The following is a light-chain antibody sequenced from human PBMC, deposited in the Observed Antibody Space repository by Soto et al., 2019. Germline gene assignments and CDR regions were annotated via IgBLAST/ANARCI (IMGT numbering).Light chain of an antibody. J-gene: IGKJ1*01. CDR3: RQYYNRPPWT. Sequence: EILMTQSPATLSVSPGDSATLSCRASRSVDTDLAWYQQKPGQAPRLLVFATSARATGVPDRFRGSRSGIDFTLPISSLQPEHSATYSCRQYYNRPPWTFGQGTKVDIK. V-gene: IGKV3-15*01. CDR2: ATS. CDR1: RSVDTD.